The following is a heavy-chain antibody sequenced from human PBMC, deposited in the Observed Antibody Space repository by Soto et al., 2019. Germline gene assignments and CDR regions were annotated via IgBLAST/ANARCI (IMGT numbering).Heavy chain of an antibody. J-gene: IGHJ4*02. D-gene: IGHD6-19*01. CDR2: VFYSGST. Sequence: QVQLQESGPGLVKPSETLSLTCTVSGGSISDYHWSWIRQPPGKGLEWIGYVFYSGSTNYNPSLNSRVTIXXDXSXNQFSLRLSSVTAADTAVYYCARVREQWLIRYYFDYWGQGTLVTVSS. V-gene: IGHV4-59*01. CDR1: GGSISDYH. CDR3: ARVREQWLIRYYFDY.